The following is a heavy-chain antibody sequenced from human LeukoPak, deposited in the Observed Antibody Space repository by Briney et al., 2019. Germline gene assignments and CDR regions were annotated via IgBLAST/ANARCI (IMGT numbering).Heavy chain of an antibody. CDR1: GDSVSSKSAA. Sequence: SQTLSLTCAISGDSVSSKSAAWNWIRQSPLRGLEWLGRTYYRSRWYYDYAVSVKSRITINPDTSKNQFSLQLNSVTAADTAVYYCARDRYVYCGGDCLDAFDLWGQGTMVTVSS. CDR3: ARDRYVYCGGDCLDAFDL. V-gene: IGHV6-1*01. J-gene: IGHJ3*01. D-gene: IGHD2-21*02. CDR2: TYYRSRWYY.